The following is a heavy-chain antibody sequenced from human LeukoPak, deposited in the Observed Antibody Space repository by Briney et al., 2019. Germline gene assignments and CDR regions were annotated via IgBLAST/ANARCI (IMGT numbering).Heavy chain of an antibody. CDR3: ARHTSGTMYSY. Sequence: PSETLSLTCAVSGGSIRSDTSYWVWIRQSPGKGLEWIGTISHSGSTFYNPSLRSRVTISVDTSKNQLSLNLNSVTATDTAVYYCARHTSGTMYSYWGQGSLVTVSS. CDR1: GGSIRSDTSY. J-gene: IGHJ4*02. CDR2: ISHSGST. D-gene: IGHD1-7*01. V-gene: IGHV4-39*01.